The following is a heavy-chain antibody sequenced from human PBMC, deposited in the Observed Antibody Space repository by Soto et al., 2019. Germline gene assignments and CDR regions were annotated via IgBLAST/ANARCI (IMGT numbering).Heavy chain of an antibody. CDR3: AKVSMVRGVPNYYYYGMDV. V-gene: IGHV3-23*01. CDR2: ISGSGGST. Sequence: EVQLLESGGGLVQPGGFLRLSCAASGFTFSSYAMRWVRQAPGKGLEWVSAISGSGGSTYYADSVKGRFTISRDNSKNTLYLQMNSRTAEDTAVYYCAKVSMVRGVPNYYYYGMDVWGQGTTVTVSS. CDR1: GFTFSSYA. D-gene: IGHD3-10*01. J-gene: IGHJ6*02.